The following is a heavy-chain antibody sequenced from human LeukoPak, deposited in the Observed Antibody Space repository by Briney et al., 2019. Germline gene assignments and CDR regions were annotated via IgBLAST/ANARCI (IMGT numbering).Heavy chain of an antibody. V-gene: IGHV4-39*02. CDR3: AREAYYDILTGYRAPNWFDS. J-gene: IGHJ5*01. CDR2: IYYSGST. D-gene: IGHD3-9*01. Sequence: SGTLSLTCTVSVGSISSSSYYWGWIRDPPERGVEWVGSIYYSGSTYYNPSLKSRVTISVDTSNNHFSLKLSSVTAADTAVYYCAREAYYDILTGYRAPNWFDSWGQGTLVTVSS. CDR1: VGSISSSSYY.